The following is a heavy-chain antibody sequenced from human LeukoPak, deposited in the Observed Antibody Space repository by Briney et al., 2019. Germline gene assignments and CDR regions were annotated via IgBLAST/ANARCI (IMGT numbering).Heavy chain of an antibody. J-gene: IGHJ4*02. Sequence: GGSLRLSCAVSGFTFSSYWMHWVRQAPGKGPVWVSSISGSSTYIYYADSVKGRFTISRDNANNSLYLQMNSLRADDTAVYYCARDLNYDILTGSLRAYFDSWGQGTRVTVSS. D-gene: IGHD3-9*01. V-gene: IGHV3-21*01. CDR3: ARDLNYDILTGSLRAYFDS. CDR1: GFTFSSYW. CDR2: ISGSSTYI.